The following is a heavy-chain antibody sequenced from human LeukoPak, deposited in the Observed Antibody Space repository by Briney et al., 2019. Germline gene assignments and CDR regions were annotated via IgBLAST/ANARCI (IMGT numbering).Heavy chain of an antibody. CDR1: GGTFSSYA. V-gene: IGHV1-69*05. J-gene: IGHJ6*03. CDR2: IIPIFGTA. CDR3: ARVSPQRYRSSTSCPPDDYYYYMDV. Sequence: GPPVKVSCKASGGTFSSYAISWVRQAPGQGLEWMGGIIPIFGTANYAQKFQGRVTITTDEFTSTAYMELSSLRSEDTAVYYCARVSPQRYRSSTSCPPDDYYYYMDVWGKGTTVSVSS. D-gene: IGHD2-2*01.